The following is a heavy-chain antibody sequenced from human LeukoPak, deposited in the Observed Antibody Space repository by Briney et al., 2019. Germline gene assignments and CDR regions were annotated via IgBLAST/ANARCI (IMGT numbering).Heavy chain of an antibody. CDR1: GGTFSSYA. CDR3: ARAMVQGVIIDDFDY. Sequence: GASVKVSCKACGGTFSSYAIIELRQAPGQGLEGMGRIIPILGIANYAQKFQGRVTITADKSTSTAYMELSSLRSEDTAVYYCARAMVQGVIIDDFDYWGQGTLVTVSS. J-gene: IGHJ4*02. CDR2: IIPILGIA. D-gene: IGHD3-10*01. V-gene: IGHV1-69*04.